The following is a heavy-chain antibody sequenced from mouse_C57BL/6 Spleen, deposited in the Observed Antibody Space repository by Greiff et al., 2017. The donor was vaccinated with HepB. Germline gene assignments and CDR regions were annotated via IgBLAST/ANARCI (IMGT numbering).Heavy chain of an antibody. CDR1: GFTFSDAW. CDR2: IRNKANNHAT. CDR3: TRRAVVATDWYFDV. Sequence: EVKVVESGGGLVQPGGSMKLSCAASGFTFSDAWMDWVRQSPEKGLEWVAEIRNKANNHATYYAESVKGRFTISRDDSKSSVYLQMNSLRAEDTGIYYCTRRAVVATDWYFDVWGTGTTVTVSS. V-gene: IGHV6-6*01. J-gene: IGHJ1*03. D-gene: IGHD1-1*01.